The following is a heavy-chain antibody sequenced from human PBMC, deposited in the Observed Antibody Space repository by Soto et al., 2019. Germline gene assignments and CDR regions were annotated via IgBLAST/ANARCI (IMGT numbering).Heavy chain of an antibody. V-gene: IGHV4-39*07. CDR3: ARVYDFWSGSEANWFDP. Sequence: SETLSLTCTVSGGSISSSSYYWGWIRQPPGKGLEWIGSIYYSGSTYYNPSLKSRVTISVDTSKNQFSLKLNSVTAADTAVYYCARVYDFWSGSEANWFDPWGQGTLVTVSS. D-gene: IGHD3-3*01. CDR1: GGSISSSSYY. J-gene: IGHJ5*02. CDR2: IYYSGST.